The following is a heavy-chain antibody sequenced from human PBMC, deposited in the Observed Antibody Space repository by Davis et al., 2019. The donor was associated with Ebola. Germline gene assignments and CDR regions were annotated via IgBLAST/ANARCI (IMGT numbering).Heavy chain of an antibody. CDR3: ATPSPYCTGGTCYYGMDV. CDR1: GYKFNSNW. Sequence: PGGSLRLSCKGSGYKFNSNWIGWVRQMPGKGLEWMGIIYPGDSDTRYSPSFQGQVTISADKSISTAYLQWSSLKASDTAMYYCATPSPYCTGGTCYYGMDVWGQGTTVTVSS. V-gene: IGHV5-51*01. D-gene: IGHD2-8*02. CDR2: IYPGDSDT. J-gene: IGHJ6*02.